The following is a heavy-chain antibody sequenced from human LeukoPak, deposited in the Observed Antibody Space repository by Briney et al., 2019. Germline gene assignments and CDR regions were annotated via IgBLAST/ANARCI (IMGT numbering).Heavy chain of an antibody. CDR2: ISYDGSNK. CDR1: GFTFSSYG. D-gene: IGHD3-22*01. V-gene: IGHV3-30*19. CDR3: ARGSYDSSGGYYYYYGMDV. J-gene: IGHJ6*02. Sequence: PGRSLRLSCAASGFTFSSYGMHWVRQAPGKGLEWVAVISYDGSNKYHADSVKGRFTISRDNSKNTLYLQMNSLRAEDTAVYYCARGSYDSSGGYYYYYGMDVWVQGTTVTVSS.